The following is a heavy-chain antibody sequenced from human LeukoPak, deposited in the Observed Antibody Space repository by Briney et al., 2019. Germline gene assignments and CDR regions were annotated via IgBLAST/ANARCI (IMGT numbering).Heavy chain of an antibody. V-gene: IGHV3-23*01. J-gene: IGHJ4*02. Sequence: GGSLRLSCAASGFTFSSYGMHWVRQAPGKGLEWVSAISGSGGSTYYADSVKGRFTISRDNSKNTLYLQMNSLRAEDTAVYYCAKDFIYYDSSGYCDYWGQGTLVTVSS. D-gene: IGHD3-22*01. CDR1: GFTFSSYG. CDR3: AKDFIYYDSSGYCDY. CDR2: ISGSGGST.